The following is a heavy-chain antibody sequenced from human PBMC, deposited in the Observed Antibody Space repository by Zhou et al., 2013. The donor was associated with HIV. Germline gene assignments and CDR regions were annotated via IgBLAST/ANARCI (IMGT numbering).Heavy chain of an antibody. CDR1: GYTFTNYY. V-gene: IGHV1-46*01. CDR2: INPFGGST. J-gene: IGHJ4*02. CDR3: ARRVVEAGKPFDH. D-gene: IGHD2-2*01. Sequence: QVQLVQSGAEVQKPGASVKVSCKASGYTFTNYYLHWVRQAPGQGLEWMGIINPFGGSTSYAQKFQGRVMITRDESTRTAYMEIDSLRSDDTAVYFCARRVVEAGKPFDHWGQGTLVTVSS.